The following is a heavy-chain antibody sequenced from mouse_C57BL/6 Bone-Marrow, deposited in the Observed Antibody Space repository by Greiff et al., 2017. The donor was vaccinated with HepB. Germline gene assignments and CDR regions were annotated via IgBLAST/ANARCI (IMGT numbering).Heavy chain of an antibody. CDR3: TGALGRGY. J-gene: IGHJ2*01. Sequence: DVKLQESGGGLVQPGGSMKLSCVASGFTFSNYWMNWVRQSPEKGLEWVAQIRLKSDNYATHYAESVKGRFTISRDDSKSSVYLQMNNLRAEDTGIYYCTGALGRGYWGQGTTLTVSS. V-gene: IGHV6-3*01. CDR1: GFTFSNYW. CDR2: IRLKSDNYAT. D-gene: IGHD4-1*01.